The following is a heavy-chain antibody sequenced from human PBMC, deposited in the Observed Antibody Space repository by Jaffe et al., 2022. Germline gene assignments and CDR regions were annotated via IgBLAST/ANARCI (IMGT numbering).Heavy chain of an antibody. CDR2: INPNSGGT. D-gene: IGHD6-13*01. Sequence: QVQLVQSGAEVKKPGASVKVSCKASGYTFTGYYMHWVRQAPGQGLEWMGRINPNSGGTNYAQKFQGRVTMTRDTSISTAYMELSRLRSDDTAVYYCARGNALAGYSSSWTLRYWGQGTLVTVSS. CDR3: ARGNALAGYSSSWTLRY. V-gene: IGHV1-2*06. CDR1: GYTFTGYY. J-gene: IGHJ4*02.